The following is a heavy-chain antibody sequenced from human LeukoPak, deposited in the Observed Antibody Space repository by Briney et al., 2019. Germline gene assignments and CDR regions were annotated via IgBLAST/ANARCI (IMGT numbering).Heavy chain of an antibody. Sequence: QPGGSLRLSCEASGFTFSSYWMSWVRQAPGKGLEWVANIKEDGSEKYYVDSVKGRFTISRDNAKNSLYLQMNSLRAEDTALYYCARDRRLMGYGSGSYEWPYYYYMDVWSKGTTVTVSS. J-gene: IGHJ6*03. CDR1: GFTFSSYW. CDR3: ARDRRLMGYGSGSYEWPYYYYMDV. D-gene: IGHD3-10*01. V-gene: IGHV3-7*01. CDR2: IKEDGSEK.